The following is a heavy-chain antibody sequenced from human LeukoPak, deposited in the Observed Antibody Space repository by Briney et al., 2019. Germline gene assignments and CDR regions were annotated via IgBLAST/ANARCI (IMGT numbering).Heavy chain of an antibody. J-gene: IGHJ4*02. V-gene: IGHV3-9*01. CDR2: ISWNSGSI. CDR3: AKMGTALEFGY. D-gene: IGHD3-16*01. CDR1: GFTFDNYA. Sequence: GGSLRLSCAASGFTFDNYAMHWVRQAPGKGLEWVSGISWNSGSIGYADSVKGRFTISRDNSKNTLYLQMNSLRAEDTAVYYCAKMGTALEFGYWGQGTLVTVSS.